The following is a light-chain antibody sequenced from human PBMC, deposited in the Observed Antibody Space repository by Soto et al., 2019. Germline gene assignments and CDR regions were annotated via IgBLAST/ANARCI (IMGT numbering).Light chain of an antibody. J-gene: IGKJ1*01. CDR3: QQSYSTPWT. Sequence: DIQMTQSPSSLSASVGDRVTITCRASQSISSYLNWYQQKPGKAPKLLIYAASSLQSGVPSRFRGSGSGTDFTLTISSLQPEDFVTYYCQQSYSTPWTFGQGTKVEIK. CDR1: QSISSY. CDR2: AAS. V-gene: IGKV1-39*01.